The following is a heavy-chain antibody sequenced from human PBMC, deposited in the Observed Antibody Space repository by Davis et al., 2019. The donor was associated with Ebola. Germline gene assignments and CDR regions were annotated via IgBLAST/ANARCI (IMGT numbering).Heavy chain of an antibody. CDR1: GFTFSSYS. Sequence: GESLKISCAASGFTFSSYSMNWVRQAPGKGLEWVSSISSSSSYIYYADSVKGRFTISRDNAKNSLYLQMNSLRAEDTAVYYCARDVGSSARGYYYYYGMDVWGQGTTVTVSS. J-gene: IGHJ6*02. V-gene: IGHV3-21*01. D-gene: IGHD6-6*01. CDR3: ARDVGSSARGYYYYYGMDV. CDR2: ISSSSSYI.